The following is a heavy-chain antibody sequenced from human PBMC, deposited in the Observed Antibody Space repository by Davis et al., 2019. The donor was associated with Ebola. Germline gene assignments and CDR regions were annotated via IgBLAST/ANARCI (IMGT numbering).Heavy chain of an antibody. CDR2: IYSGGNT. CDR3: ARDKVAGLGPSWYFDL. V-gene: IGHV3-53*01. J-gene: IGHJ2*01. D-gene: IGHD3/OR15-3a*01. CDR1: GFSVSGHY. Sequence: PGGSLRLSCAVSGFSVSGHYMSWVRQAPGKGLEWVSVIYSGGNTYYVKSVRGRFTISRDFSKNTLYLQMNNLRVEDTATYYCARDKVAGLGPSWYFDLWGRGTLVTVSS.